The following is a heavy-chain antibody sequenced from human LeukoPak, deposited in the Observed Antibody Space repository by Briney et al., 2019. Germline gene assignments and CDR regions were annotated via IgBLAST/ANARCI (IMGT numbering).Heavy chain of an antibody. Sequence: ASVKVSCKASGYTFTGYYMRWVRQAPGQGLEWMGWINPNSGGTNYAQKFQGRVTMTRDTSISTAYMELSRLRSDDTAVYYCARDKSASSVLPYNWFDPWGQGTLVTVSS. CDR2: INPNSGGT. V-gene: IGHV1-2*02. CDR1: GYTFTGYY. J-gene: IGHJ5*02. D-gene: IGHD3-10*01. CDR3: ARDKSASSVLPYNWFDP.